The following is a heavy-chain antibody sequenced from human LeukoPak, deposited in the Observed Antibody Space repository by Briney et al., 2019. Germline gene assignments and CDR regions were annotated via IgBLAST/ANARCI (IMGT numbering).Heavy chain of an antibody. CDR1: GFTFSSYW. D-gene: IGHD5-18*01. V-gene: IGHV3-7*03. Sequence: PGGSLRLSCAASGFTFSSYWMSWVRQAPGKGLEWVANIKQDGSEKYYVDSVKGRFTISRDNAKNSLYLQMNSLRAEDTAVYYCARAETIQLWLYSRHYFDYWGQGTLVTVSS. J-gene: IGHJ4*02. CDR3: ARAETIQLWLYSRHYFDY. CDR2: IKQDGSEK.